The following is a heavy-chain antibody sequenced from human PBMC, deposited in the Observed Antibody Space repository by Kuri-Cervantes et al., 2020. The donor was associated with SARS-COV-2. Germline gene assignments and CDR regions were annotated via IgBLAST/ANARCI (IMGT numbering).Heavy chain of an antibody. D-gene: IGHD6-13*01. Sequence: GESLKISCSASGFTFSSYAMHWVRQAPGKGLEYVSAISSNGGSTYYADSVKGRFTISRDNSKNTLYLQMSSLRAEDTAVYYCVKRSSSWYDFWFDPWGQGTLVTVSS. CDR2: ISSNGGST. V-gene: IGHV3-64D*08. J-gene: IGHJ5*02. CDR3: VKRSSSWYDFWFDP. CDR1: GFTFSSYA.